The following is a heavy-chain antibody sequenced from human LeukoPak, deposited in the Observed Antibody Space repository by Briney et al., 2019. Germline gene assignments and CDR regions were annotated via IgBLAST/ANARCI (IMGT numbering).Heavy chain of an antibody. J-gene: IGHJ5*02. V-gene: IGHV4-59*01. Sequence: SETLSLTCTVSGGSISSYYWSWIRQPPGKGLEWIGYIYYSGSTNYNPSLKSRVTISVDTSKNQFSLKLSSVTAADTAVYYCARLRIAAAARNWFDPWGQGTLVTVSS. CDR2: IYYSGST. CDR1: GGSISSYY. D-gene: IGHD6-13*01. CDR3: ARLRIAAAARNWFDP.